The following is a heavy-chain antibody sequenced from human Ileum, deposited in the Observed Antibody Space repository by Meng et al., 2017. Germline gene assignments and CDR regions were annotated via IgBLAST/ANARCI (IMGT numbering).Heavy chain of an antibody. V-gene: IGHV4-4*02. Sequence: QLEASGPGLVKASGHLPLSCAVSGDSIRNGNWWSWVRQPPGKGLEWIGEIYESGTTNYNPSLKSRVTISVDKSKNEFSLKLSSVTAADTALYYCARVSYNKGSPKFDSWGQGTLVTVSS. CDR1: GDSIRNGNW. D-gene: IGHD1-14*01. CDR3: ARVSYNKGSPKFDS. CDR2: IYESGTT. J-gene: IGHJ4*02.